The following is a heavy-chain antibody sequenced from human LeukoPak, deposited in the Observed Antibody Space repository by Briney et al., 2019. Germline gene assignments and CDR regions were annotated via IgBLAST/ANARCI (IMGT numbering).Heavy chain of an antibody. V-gene: IGHV4-4*07. CDR2: IYTSGST. Sequence: PSETLSLTCTASGGSISSYYWRWIRQPAGKGLEWIGRIYTSGSTKYNPSLKGRVTMSVDTSKNQFSLKLSSVTAADTAVYYCAAGRTTVSDNWFDPWGQGTLVTVSS. J-gene: IGHJ5*02. CDR3: AAGRTTVSDNWFDP. CDR1: GGSISSYY. D-gene: IGHD4-11*01.